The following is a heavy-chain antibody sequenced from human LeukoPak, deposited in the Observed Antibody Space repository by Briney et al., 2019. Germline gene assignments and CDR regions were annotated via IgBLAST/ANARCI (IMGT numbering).Heavy chain of an antibody. CDR1: GYTFSDYY. CDR2: ISSSSSTI. J-gene: IGHJ3*02. V-gene: IGHV3-11*01. Sequence: PGGSLRLSCAASGYTFSDYYMSWVRQAPGKGLEWLSYISSSSSTIFYADSVRGRFTISRDNAKKSLYLQMNTLRAEDTAVYYCAREWTHDAFDIWGQGTMVTVS. CDR3: AREWTHDAFDI. D-gene: IGHD3/OR15-3a*01.